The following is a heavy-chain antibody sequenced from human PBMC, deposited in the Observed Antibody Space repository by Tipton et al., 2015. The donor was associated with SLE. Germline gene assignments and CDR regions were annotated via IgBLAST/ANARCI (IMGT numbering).Heavy chain of an antibody. CDR3: TAQSCSGGSCYYDPVNGFDP. J-gene: IGHJ5*02. CDR2: IYSTGIT. Sequence: TLSLTCFVSGGSISSSTYYWGWIRQPPGKGLEWIGIIYSTGITYYNPTLKSRVTISIDTSKNQFSLKLSSVSAADTAVYYCTAQSCSGGSCYYDPVNGFDPWGQGTLVTVSS. V-gene: IGHV4-39*07. D-gene: IGHD2-15*01. CDR1: GGSISSSTYY.